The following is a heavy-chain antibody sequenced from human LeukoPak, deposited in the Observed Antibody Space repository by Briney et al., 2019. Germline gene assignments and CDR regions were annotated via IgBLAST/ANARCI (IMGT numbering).Heavy chain of an antibody. CDR2: ISSSGNYI. CDR3: AKDWGYGDYIDY. CDR1: GFTFSSYS. V-gene: IGHV3-21*04. J-gene: IGHJ4*02. D-gene: IGHD3-16*01. Sequence: PGGSLRLSCAASGFTFSSYSMNWVRQAPGKGLEWVSSISSSGNYISYADSVKGRFTISRDDAKNSLSLQMNSLRAEDTAVYYCAKDWGYGDYIDYWGQGTLVTVSS.